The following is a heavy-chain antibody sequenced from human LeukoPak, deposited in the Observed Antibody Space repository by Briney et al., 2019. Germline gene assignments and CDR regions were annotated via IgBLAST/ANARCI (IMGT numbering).Heavy chain of an antibody. CDR1: GDSISTSNSY. CDR3: ASGGSGSYWVSWFDP. Sequence: SETLSLTCTVSGDSISTSNSYWGWIRQPPGKGLEWIGSIYYSGNTYYNASLKSRVTISVDTSKNQFSLKLSSVTAADTAVYYCASGGSGSYWVSWFDPWGQGTLVTVSS. V-gene: IGHV4-39*07. D-gene: IGHD1-26*01. J-gene: IGHJ5*02. CDR2: IYYSGNT.